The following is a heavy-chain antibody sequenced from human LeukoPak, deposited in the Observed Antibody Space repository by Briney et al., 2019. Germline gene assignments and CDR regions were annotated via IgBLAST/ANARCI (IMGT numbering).Heavy chain of an antibody. D-gene: IGHD3-10*01. J-gene: IGHJ4*02. CDR2: ISYDGSNK. CDR3: AKDEPHLWFGEAAYFDH. Sequence: GGALRLSCAASGFTYSSYGMHWVRQAPGKVLEWVAVISYDGSNKYYADSVKGRFTISRDNSKNTLYLQMNSLRAEDTAVYYCAKDEPHLWFGEAAYFDHWGQGTLVTVSS. CDR1: GFTYSSYG. V-gene: IGHV3-30*18.